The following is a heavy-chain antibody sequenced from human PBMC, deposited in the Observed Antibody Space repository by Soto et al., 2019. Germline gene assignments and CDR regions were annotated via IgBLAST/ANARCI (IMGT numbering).Heavy chain of an antibody. CDR1: GVSISSGNW. CDR3: ARLVYDTRLNYMYFDF. V-gene: IGHV4-4*02. CDR2: IFHDGTA. D-gene: IGHD2-8*01. J-gene: IGHJ4*02. Sequence: SEPLSLTCAVSGVSISSGNWWTWVRQTPQRGLEYIGEIFHDGTANYYPSFERRVAISVDTSKNQFSLKLTSVTAADTAIYFCARLVYDTRLNYMYFDFWGQGALVTVSS.